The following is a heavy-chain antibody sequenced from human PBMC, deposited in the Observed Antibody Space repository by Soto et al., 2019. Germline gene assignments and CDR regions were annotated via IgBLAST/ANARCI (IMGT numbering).Heavy chain of an antibody. CDR2: IRDSGGNT. CDR3: AKSGGFSGYDWRGYYYYGMDV. V-gene: IGHV3-23*01. Sequence: EVQLLESGGGLKQPGESLRLSCAASGFSFSSYAMSWVRQAPGKGLEWVSGIRDSGGNTYYADSVKGRFTISRDNSKNTVYLQMNSLRDEDTAVYYCAKSGGFSGYDWRGYYYYGMDVWGQGTTVTVSS. CDR1: GFSFSSYA. D-gene: IGHD5-12*01. J-gene: IGHJ6*02.